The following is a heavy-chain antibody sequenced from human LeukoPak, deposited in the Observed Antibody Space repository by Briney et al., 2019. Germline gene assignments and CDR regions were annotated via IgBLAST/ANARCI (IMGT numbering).Heavy chain of an antibody. J-gene: IGHJ5*02. D-gene: IGHD4-11*01. CDR2: IYHTGST. CDR3: ARDGGRRNYGAFDP. CDR1: GGSVSDYY. V-gene: IGHV4-59*02. Sequence: PSETLSLTCTISGGSVSDYYWSWIRQSPGKGLEWIGYIYHTGSTSYSPSLKSRVTISADTSQNQFSLKLSSVTAADTAVYYCARDGGRRNYGAFDPWGQGTLVTVSS.